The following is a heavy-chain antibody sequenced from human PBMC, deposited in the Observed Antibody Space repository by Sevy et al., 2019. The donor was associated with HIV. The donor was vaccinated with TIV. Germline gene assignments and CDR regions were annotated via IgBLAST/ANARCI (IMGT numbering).Heavy chain of an antibody. V-gene: IGHV4-39*01. J-gene: IGHJ4*02. CDR3: ARHDYIAVAGVDY. CDR2: IYYSGST. Sequence: SETLSLTCTVSGGSISSSSYYWGWIRQPPGKGLEWIGRIYYSGSTYYNPSLKSRVTISVDTSKNQFSLKLSSVTAADTAVYYCARHDYIAVAGVDYWGQGTLVTVSS. CDR1: GGSISSSSYY. D-gene: IGHD6-19*01.